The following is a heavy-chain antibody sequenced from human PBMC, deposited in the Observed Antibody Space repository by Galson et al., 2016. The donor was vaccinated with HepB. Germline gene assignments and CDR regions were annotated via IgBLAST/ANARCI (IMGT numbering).Heavy chain of an antibody. D-gene: IGHD6-19*01. CDR2: IRSGGDT. CDR3: AKGGGDTTGWYPLDS. J-gene: IGHJ4*02. CDR1: GFPFSNYV. Sequence: SLRLSCAASGFPFSNYVMTWVRQTPGKGLEWVSNIRSGGDTYYADSLKGRFTVSRDDSRNTLYLQMNSLRVDDTAVYSCAKGGGDTTGWYPLDSWGRGILVTVSS. V-gene: IGHV3-23*01.